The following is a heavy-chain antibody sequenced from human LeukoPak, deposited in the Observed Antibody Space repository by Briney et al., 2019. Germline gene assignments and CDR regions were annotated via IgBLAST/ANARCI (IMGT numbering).Heavy chain of an antibody. CDR2: IYYSGST. CDR1: GGSISSGGYY. Sequence: SQTLPLTCTVSGGSISSGGYYWSWIRQHPGKGLEWIGYIYYSGSTHYNPSLKSRVTISVDTSKNQFSLKLSSVTAADTAVYYCATYRPVWGIDYWGQGTLVTVSS. CDR3: ATYRPVWGIDY. D-gene: IGHD3-16*01. J-gene: IGHJ4*02. V-gene: IGHV4-31*03.